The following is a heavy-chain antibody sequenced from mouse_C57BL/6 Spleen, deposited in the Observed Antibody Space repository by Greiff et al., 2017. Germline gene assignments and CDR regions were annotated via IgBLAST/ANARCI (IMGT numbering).Heavy chain of an antibody. D-gene: IGHD2-3*01. CDR3: ARDDGYQDH. V-gene: IGHV5-4*01. CDR1: GFTFSSYA. Sequence: EVHLVESGGGLVKPGGSLKLSCAASGFTFSSYAMSWVRQTPEKRLEWVATISDGGSYTYYPDNVKGRFTISRDNAKNNRYLQMSHLKAEDTAMYYCARDDGYQDHWGQGTTLTVSS. CDR2: ISDGGSYT. J-gene: IGHJ2*01.